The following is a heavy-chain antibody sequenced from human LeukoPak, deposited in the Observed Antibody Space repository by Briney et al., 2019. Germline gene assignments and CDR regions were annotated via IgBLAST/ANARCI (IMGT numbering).Heavy chain of an antibody. CDR1: GYTFTGYY. D-gene: IGHD3-3*01. Sequence: ASVKVSCKASGYTFTGYYMHWVRQAPGQGLEWMGRINPNSGGTNYAQKFQGRVTMTRDTSISTAYMELSRLRSDDTAVYYCARTRWLVDHYYYMDVWGKGTTVTVSS. CDR2: INPNSGGT. CDR3: ARTRWLVDHYYYMDV. V-gene: IGHV1-2*06. J-gene: IGHJ6*03.